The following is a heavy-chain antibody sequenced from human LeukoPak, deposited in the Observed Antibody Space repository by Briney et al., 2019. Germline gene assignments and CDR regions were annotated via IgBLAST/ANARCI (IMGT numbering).Heavy chain of an antibody. J-gene: IGHJ4*02. CDR2: IYTSGST. V-gene: IGHV4-4*07. CDR1: GGSISSYY. Sequence: PETLSLTCTVSGGSISSYYWSWIRQPAGKGLEWIGRIYTSGSTNYNPSLKSRVTISVDKSKNQFSLKLSSVTAADTAVYYCARGGYSSGWSDFDYWGQGTLVTVSS. CDR3: ARGGYSSGWSDFDY. D-gene: IGHD6-19*01.